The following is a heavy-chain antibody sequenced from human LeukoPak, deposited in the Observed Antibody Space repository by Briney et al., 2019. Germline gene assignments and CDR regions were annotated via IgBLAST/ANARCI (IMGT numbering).Heavy chain of an antibody. D-gene: IGHD1-1*01. CDR2: ISNHNGNT. J-gene: IGHJ4*02. CDR3: ARGVAMGTTYYFDS. V-gene: IGHV1-18*01. Sequence: ASVKVSCKTSGFTFSAYGIAWVRQAPGQGPEWMGWISNHNGNTNYAQKFQGRISVTTETSTGTAFVEVRDLKSDDTAVYYCARGVAMGTTYYFDSWGRGTQVTVAS. CDR1: GFTFSAYG.